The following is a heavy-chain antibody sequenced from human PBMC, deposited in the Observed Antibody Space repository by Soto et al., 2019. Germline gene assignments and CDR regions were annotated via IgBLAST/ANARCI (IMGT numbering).Heavy chain of an antibody. V-gene: IGHV3-30*18. J-gene: IGHJ4*02. CDR2: ISYDGSNK. CDR3: AKDESQRLLEWLFDY. CDR1: GFTFSSYG. Sequence: QVQLVESGGGVVQPGRSLRLSCAASGFTFSSYGMHWVRQAPGKGLEWVAVISYDGSNKYYADSVKGRFTISRDNSKNTLYLQMNSLRAEDTAVYYCAKDESQRLLEWLFDYWGQGTLVTVSS. D-gene: IGHD3-3*01.